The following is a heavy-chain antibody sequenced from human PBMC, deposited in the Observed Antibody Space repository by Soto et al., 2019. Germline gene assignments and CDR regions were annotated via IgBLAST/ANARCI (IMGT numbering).Heavy chain of an antibody. V-gene: IGHV1-18*04. CDR1: GYTFTSYG. Sequence: GASVKVSCKASGYTFTSYGISWVRQAPGQGLEWMGWISAYNGNTNYAQKLQGRVTMNTDTSTGTAYMELRSLSSNDTAVYYCASRRGYSSVPDLAYYGMDVWGQGTTVTVSS. CDR3: ASRRGYSSVPDLAYYGMDV. CDR2: ISAYNGNT. D-gene: IGHD6-19*01. J-gene: IGHJ6*02.